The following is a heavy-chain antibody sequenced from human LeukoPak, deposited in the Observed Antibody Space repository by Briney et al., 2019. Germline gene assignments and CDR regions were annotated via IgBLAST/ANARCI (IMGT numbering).Heavy chain of an antibody. V-gene: IGHV1-2*02. J-gene: IGHJ4*02. Sequence: GASVKVSCKASGYTFTDYYLHWVRQAPGQGLEWVGWINPNSGGTNYAQKFQGRVTMTRDTSLSTAYMELSRLRSDDTAVYYCAGGTAAAGSPFDFWGQGTLVTVSS. CDR3: AGGTAAAGSPFDF. D-gene: IGHD6-13*01. CDR1: GYTFTDYY. CDR2: INPNSGGT.